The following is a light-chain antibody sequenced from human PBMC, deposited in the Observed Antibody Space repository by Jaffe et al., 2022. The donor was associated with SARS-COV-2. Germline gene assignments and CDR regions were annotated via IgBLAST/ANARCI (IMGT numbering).Light chain of an antibody. V-gene: IGLV2-14*01. Sequence: QSALTQPASVSGSPGQSITISCTGTSSDVGGYNYVSWYQQHPGKAPKLMIYEVSNRPSGVPDRFSGSKSGNTASLTISGLQAEDEADYYCSSYTSSSTREVFGGGTKLTVL. CDR1: SSDVGGYNY. CDR3: SSYTSSSTREV. CDR2: EVS. J-gene: IGLJ3*02.